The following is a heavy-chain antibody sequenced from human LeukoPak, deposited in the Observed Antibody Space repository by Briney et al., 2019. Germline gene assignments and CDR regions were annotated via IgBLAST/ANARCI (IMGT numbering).Heavy chain of an antibody. CDR1: GGSFSGYY. V-gene: IGHV4-34*01. Sequence: SETLSLTCAVYGGSFSGYYWSWIRQPPGKGLEWIGEINHSGSTNYNPSLKSRVTISVDTSKNQFSLKLSSVTAADTAVYYCASLIAVAGTFWGQETLVTVSS. CDR2: INHSGST. CDR3: ASLIAVAGTF. D-gene: IGHD6-19*01. J-gene: IGHJ4*02.